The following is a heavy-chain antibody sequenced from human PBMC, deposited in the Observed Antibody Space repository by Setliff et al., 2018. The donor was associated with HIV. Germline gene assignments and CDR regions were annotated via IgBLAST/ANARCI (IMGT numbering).Heavy chain of an antibody. D-gene: IGHD3-9*01. Sequence: ASVKVSCKASGYTFTGYYMHWVRQAPGQGLEWMGWINPNSGGTNYAQKFQGRVTMTRDTSISTAYMELSSLRSEDMAVYYCARSPPYYDILTGYSNRGNWFDPWGQGTLVTVSS. CDR3: ARSPPYYDILTGYSNRGNWFDP. J-gene: IGHJ5*02. CDR2: INPNSGGT. CDR1: GYTFTGYY. V-gene: IGHV1-2*02.